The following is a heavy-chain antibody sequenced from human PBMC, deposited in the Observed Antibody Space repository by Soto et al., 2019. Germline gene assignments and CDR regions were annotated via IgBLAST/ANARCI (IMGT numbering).Heavy chain of an antibody. CDR3: ARGGIAVAGPYYYYGMDV. CDR2: TYYRSKWYN. Sequence: PSQTLSLTCAISGDSVSSNSAAWNWIRQSPSRGLEWLGRTYYRSKWYNDYAVSVKSRITINPDTSKNHFSLQLNSVTPEDTAVYYFARGGIAVAGPYYYYGMDVWGQGTTVTVSS. CDR1: GDSVSSNSAA. J-gene: IGHJ6*02. V-gene: IGHV6-1*01. D-gene: IGHD6-19*01.